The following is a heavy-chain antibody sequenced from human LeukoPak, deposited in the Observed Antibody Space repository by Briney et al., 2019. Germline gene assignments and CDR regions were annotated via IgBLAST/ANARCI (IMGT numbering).Heavy chain of an antibody. V-gene: IGHV4-38-2*01. J-gene: IGHJ4*02. Sequence: SETLSLTCAVSGYSISSGYYWGWIRQPPGKGLEWIGSIYHSGSTYYDPSLKSRVTISVDTSKNQFSLKLSSVTAADTAVYYCARRWGYCSGGSCYFDYWGQGTLVTVSS. CDR3: ARRWGYCSGGSCYFDY. CDR2: IYHSGST. CDR1: GYSISSGYY. D-gene: IGHD2-15*01.